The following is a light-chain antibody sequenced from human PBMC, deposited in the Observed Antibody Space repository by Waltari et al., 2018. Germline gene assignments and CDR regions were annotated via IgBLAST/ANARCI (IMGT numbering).Light chain of an antibody. V-gene: IGLV7-46*01. CDR2: DSY. CDR1: TVAVTSVHY. CDR3: WLAYTGGIVV. Sequence: QAVVPQQPSLTVSPGGTVTLTCGSSTVAVTSVHYPYWLHQKPGQAPRTLIYDSYIKQSWTPARFSASLVGGKAVLTLSGAQAEDEAKYYCWLAYTGGIVVFGGGTELAVL. J-gene: IGLJ2*01.